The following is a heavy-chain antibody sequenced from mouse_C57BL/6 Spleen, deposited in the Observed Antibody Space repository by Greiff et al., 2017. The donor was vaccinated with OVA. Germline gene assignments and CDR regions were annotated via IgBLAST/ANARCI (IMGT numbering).Heavy chain of an antibody. D-gene: IGHD1-1*01. J-gene: IGHJ2*01. V-gene: IGHV5-4*01. Sequence: DVKLVESGGGLVKPGGSLKLSCAASGFTFSDYGMHWVRQAPEKGLEWVATISDGGSYTYYPDNVKGRFTISRDNAKNNLYLQMSHLKSEDTAMYYCAREDYYGSSQYYFDYWGQGTTLTVSS. CDR2: ISDGGSYT. CDR3: AREDYYGSSQYYFDY. CDR1: GFTFSDYG.